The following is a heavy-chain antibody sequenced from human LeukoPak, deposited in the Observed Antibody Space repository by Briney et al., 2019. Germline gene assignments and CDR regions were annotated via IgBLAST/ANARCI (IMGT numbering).Heavy chain of an antibody. V-gene: IGHV1-2*06. CDR2: INPNSGGT. CDR1: GYTFTGYY. Sequence: GASVKVSCKASGYTFTGYYMHWVRQAPGQRLEWMGRINPNSGGTNYAQKFQGRVTMTRDTSISTAYMELSRLRSDDTAVYYCARISQQLVPPYFDYWGQGTLVTVSS. D-gene: IGHD6-13*01. J-gene: IGHJ4*02. CDR3: ARISQQLVPPYFDY.